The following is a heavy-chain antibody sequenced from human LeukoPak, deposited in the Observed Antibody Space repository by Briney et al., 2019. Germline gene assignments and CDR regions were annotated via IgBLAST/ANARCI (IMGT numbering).Heavy chain of an antibody. D-gene: IGHD5-18*01. V-gene: IGHV4-34*01. CDR3: AREVGDTAMVTHFDY. CDR1: GGSFSGYY. J-gene: IGHJ4*02. Sequence: SETLSLTCAVYGGSFSGYYWSWIRQPPGKGLEWIGEINHSGSTNYNPSLKSRVTISVDTSKNQLSLKLSSVTAADTAVYYCAREVGDTAMVTHFDYWGQGTLVTVSS. CDR2: INHSGST.